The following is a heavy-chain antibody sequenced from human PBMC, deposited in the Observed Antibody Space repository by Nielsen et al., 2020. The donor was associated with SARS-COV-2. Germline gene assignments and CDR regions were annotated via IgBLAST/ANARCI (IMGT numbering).Heavy chain of an antibody. D-gene: IGHD1-26*01. CDR1: GFTFDDYA. J-gene: IGHJ4*02. CDR2: ISWNSGSI. V-gene: IGHV3-9*01. CDR3: AKASSGSYYDYFDY. Sequence: SLKISCAASGFTFDDYAMHWVRQAPGKGLEWVSGISWNSGSIGYADSVKGRFTISRDNAKNSLYLQINSLRAEDTALYYCAKASSGSYYDYFDYWGQGTLVTVSS.